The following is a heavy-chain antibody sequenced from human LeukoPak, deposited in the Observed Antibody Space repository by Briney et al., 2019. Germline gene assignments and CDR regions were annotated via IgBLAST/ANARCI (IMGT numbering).Heavy chain of an antibody. CDR2: MYYSGST. J-gene: IGHJ6*03. CDR3: ARRPGYYYYYYMDV. V-gene: IGHV4-39*07. Sequence: SETLSLTCTVSGGSISGSTYYWGWIRQPPGKGLEWIGSMYYSGSTYYNPSLKSRVTISVDTSKNQFSLKLSFVTAADTAVYYCARRPGYYYYYYMDVWGKGTTVTISS. CDR1: GGSISGSTYY.